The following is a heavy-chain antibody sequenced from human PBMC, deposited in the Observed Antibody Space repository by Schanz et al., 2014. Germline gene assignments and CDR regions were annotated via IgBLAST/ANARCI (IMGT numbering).Heavy chain of an antibody. CDR3: AKGRFGELSAFDI. V-gene: IGHV3-23*01. Sequence: EVHLLESGGGLVPPGGSLRLSCAASGFNFSDYAMCWVRQAPGKGLECVSAISGGGDTTYYTDPVKGRFTISRDNAKNSLYLQMNSLRAEDTAVYYCAKGRFGELSAFDIWGQGTMVTVSS. CDR1: GFNFSDYA. D-gene: IGHD3-10*01. J-gene: IGHJ3*02. CDR2: ISGGGDTT.